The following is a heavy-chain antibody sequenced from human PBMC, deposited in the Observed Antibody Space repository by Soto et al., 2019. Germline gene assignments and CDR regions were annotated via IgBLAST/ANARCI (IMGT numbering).Heavy chain of an antibody. J-gene: IGHJ6*02. D-gene: IGHD6-19*01. CDR2: IKQDGSEK. V-gene: IGHV3-7*05. CDR3: ARDNGRREQWLDYYYYGMDV. CDR1: GFTFSSYW. Sequence: GGSLRLSCAASGFTFSSYWMSWVRQAPGKGLEWVANIKQDGSEKYYVDSVKGRFTISRDNAKNSLYLQMNSLRAEDTAVYYCARDNGRREQWLDYYYYGMDVWGQGTTVTVSS.